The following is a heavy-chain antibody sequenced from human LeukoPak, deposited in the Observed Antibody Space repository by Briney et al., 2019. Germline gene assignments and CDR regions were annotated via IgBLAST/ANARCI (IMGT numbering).Heavy chain of an antibody. Sequence: PSETLSLTCAVSGGSISSGVYSWSWFRQPPGKGLEWIGYISYTGSVNYNPSLKSRITISVDTSKNQFSLNLNSVTAADTAVYYCARETSGWYRVFDYWGQGTLVTVSS. D-gene: IGHD6-19*01. CDR1: GGSISSGVYS. V-gene: IGHV4-61*08. J-gene: IGHJ4*02. CDR2: ISYTGSV. CDR3: ARETSGWYRVFDY.